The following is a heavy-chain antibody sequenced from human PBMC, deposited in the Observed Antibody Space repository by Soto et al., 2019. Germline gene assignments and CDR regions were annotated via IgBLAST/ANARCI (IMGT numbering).Heavy chain of an antibody. D-gene: IGHD6-6*01. J-gene: IGHJ5*02. V-gene: IGHV1-8*01. CDR2: MNPNSGNT. CDR1: GYTFTSYD. Sequence: ASVKVSCKASGYTFTSYDINWVRQATGQGLEWKGWMNPNSGNTGYAQKIQGRVTMTRNTSISTAYMELSRLRSEDTAVYYCARGRRKLSSSSGWFDPWGQGTLVTVSS. CDR3: ARGRRKLSSSSGWFDP.